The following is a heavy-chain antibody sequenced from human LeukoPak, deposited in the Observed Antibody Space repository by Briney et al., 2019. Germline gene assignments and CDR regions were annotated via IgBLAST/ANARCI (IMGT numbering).Heavy chain of an antibody. J-gene: IGHJ4*02. CDR2: IYYSGST. CDR3: ARGVSSSPGDY. Sequence: SETLSLTCTVSGVSFSSGDYYWNWIRQPPGKGLEWIGYIYYSGSTYYNPSLKSRVTISVDTSKNQFSLNLSSVTAADTAVYYCARGVSSSPGDYWGQGTLVTVSS. CDR1: GVSFSSGDYY. V-gene: IGHV4-30-4*08. D-gene: IGHD2-2*01.